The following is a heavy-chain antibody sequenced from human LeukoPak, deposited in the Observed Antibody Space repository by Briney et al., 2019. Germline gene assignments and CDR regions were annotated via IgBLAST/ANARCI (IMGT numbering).Heavy chain of an antibody. CDR3: ARDNFDWLLKYANWFDP. CDR2: IIPIFGTA. V-gene: IGHV1-69*05. D-gene: IGHD3-9*01. CDR1: GGTFSSYA. J-gene: IGHJ5*02. Sequence: ASVKVSCKASGGTFSSYAISWVRQAPGQGLEWMGRIIPIFGTANYAQKFQGRVTITTDESTSTAYMELSSLRSEDTAVYYCARDNFDWLLKYANWFDPWGQGTLVTVSS.